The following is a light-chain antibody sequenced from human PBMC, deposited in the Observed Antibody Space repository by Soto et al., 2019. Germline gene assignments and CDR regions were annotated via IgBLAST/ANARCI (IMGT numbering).Light chain of an antibody. J-gene: IGKJ2*01. V-gene: IGKV4-1*01. CDR1: QSVLYSSNNKNY. Sequence: VLTQSPATLSLSLGERATINCKSSQSVLYSSNNKNYLAWYQQRPGQPPKLLIYWASTRESGVPDRFSGSGSGTDFTLTITSLQAEDVAVYYCQQYESTPPTFGQGTKLEIK. CDR2: WAS. CDR3: QQYESTPPT.